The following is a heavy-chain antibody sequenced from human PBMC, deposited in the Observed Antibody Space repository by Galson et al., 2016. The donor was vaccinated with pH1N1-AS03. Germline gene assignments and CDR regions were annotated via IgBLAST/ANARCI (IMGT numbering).Heavy chain of an antibody. Sequence: SLRLSCAASGFSFSGYWMTWVRQAPGKGLDWVANIKQDGSEAYSVGSVVGRFTISRDNAQNSLFLQMNSLRAVDTAVYYCARSNYYFDSWGQGTLVTVSS. CDR1: GFSFSGYW. CDR2: IKQDGSEA. J-gene: IGHJ4*02. D-gene: IGHD5-24*01. CDR3: ARSNYYFDS. V-gene: IGHV3-7*01.